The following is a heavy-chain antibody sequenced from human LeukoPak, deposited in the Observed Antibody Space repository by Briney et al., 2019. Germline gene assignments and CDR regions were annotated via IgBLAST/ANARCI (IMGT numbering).Heavy chain of an antibody. Sequence: SGGSLRLSCAASGFTFSSYWMSWVRQAPGKGLEWVANIKQDGSEKYYVDSVKGRFTISRDNAKNSPYLQMNSLRAEDTAVYYCARATYYYDSSGYSPHNWFDPWGQGTLVTVSS. V-gene: IGHV3-7*01. CDR1: GFTFSSYW. D-gene: IGHD3-22*01. CDR2: IKQDGSEK. CDR3: ARATYYYDSSGYSPHNWFDP. J-gene: IGHJ5*02.